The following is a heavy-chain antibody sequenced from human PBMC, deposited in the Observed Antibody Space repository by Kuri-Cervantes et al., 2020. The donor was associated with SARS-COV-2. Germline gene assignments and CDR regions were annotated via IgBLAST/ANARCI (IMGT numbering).Heavy chain of an antibody. CDR3: ARKGVVVPTPVDYYYAMDV. Sequence: ASVKVSCKASGYTFTGYYMHWVRQAPGQELEWMGWIGTNNGNKVYAQKFQGRVTMTTDTSTNTASMELTSLRSDDTAVYYCARKGVVVPTPVDYYYAMDVWGQGTTVTVSS. CDR1: GYTFTGYY. J-gene: IGHJ6*02. D-gene: IGHD2-2*01. CDR2: IGTNNGNK. V-gene: IGHV1-18*04.